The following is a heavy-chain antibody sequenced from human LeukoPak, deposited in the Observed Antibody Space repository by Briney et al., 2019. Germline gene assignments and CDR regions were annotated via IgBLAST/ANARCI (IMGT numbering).Heavy chain of an antibody. Sequence: SETPSLTCTVSGGSISSYYWSWIRQPPGKGLEWIGYIYYSGSTNYNPSLKSRVTISVDTSKNQFSLKLSSVTAADTAVYYCARGDDYGAALYFQHWGQGTLVTVSS. J-gene: IGHJ1*01. V-gene: IGHV4-59*01. CDR3: ARGDDYGAALYFQH. CDR2: IYYSGST. D-gene: IGHD4-17*01. CDR1: GGSISSYY.